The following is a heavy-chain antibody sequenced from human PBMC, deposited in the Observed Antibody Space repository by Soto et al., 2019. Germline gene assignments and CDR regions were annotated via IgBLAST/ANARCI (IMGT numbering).Heavy chain of an antibody. CDR1: GGSFSGYY. J-gene: IGHJ6*02. CDR2: INPSGST. Sequence: SETLSLTCAVYGGSFSGYYWRWIRQPPGKGLEWIGEINPSGSTNYNPSLKSRVTISVDTSKNHFSLKLSSVTAADTAVYYCARWGSSSVGNYYHYRMNVWGQGTTVT. V-gene: IGHV4-34*01. CDR3: ARWGSSSVGNYYHYRMNV. D-gene: IGHD6-6*01.